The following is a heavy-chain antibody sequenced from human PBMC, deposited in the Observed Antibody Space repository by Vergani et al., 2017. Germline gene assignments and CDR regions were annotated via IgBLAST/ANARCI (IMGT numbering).Heavy chain of an antibody. D-gene: IGHD2-2*02. Sequence: VQLVESGGGLVQPGGSLRLSCAGAGFTFDTYTMAYVRQAPGKGLKWVATISSGGGDIFYADSVKGRFTISRDNAKNSLYLQMNSLRAEDTAVYYCAREHSRYCSSTSCYTRDYWGQGTLVTVSS. CDR3: AREHSRYCSSTSCYTRDY. CDR2: ISSGGGDI. V-gene: IGHV3-21*01. J-gene: IGHJ4*02. CDR1: GFTFDTYT.